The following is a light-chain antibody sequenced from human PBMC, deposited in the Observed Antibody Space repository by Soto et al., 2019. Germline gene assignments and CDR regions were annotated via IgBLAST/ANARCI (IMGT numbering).Light chain of an antibody. Sequence: QSALTQPPSVSGAPGQRVTISCNGSSSNIGAGYDVHWYQQILGTAPKLLIFSNNNRPSGVPDRFSASKSGTSASLAITGLQPEDEADYYCQSYDSSLSGSVFGGGTKLTVL. V-gene: IGLV1-40*01. CDR3: QSYDSSLSGSV. CDR1: SSNIGAGYD. CDR2: SNN. J-gene: IGLJ2*01.